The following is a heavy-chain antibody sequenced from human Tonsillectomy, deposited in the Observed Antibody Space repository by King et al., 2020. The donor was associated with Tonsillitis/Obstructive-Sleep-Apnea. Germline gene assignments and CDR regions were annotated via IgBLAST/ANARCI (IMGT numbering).Heavy chain of an antibody. V-gene: IGHV4-31*01. CDR3: ARGGPEYSSSSGRNFYYYMDV. Sequence: QLQESGPGLVKPSQTLSLTCTVSGGSISSGGYYWSWIRQHPGKGLEWIGCIYYSGSTYYNPSPKSLVTISVDTSKNQFSLKLSSVTAADTAVYYCARGGPEYSSSSGRNFYYYMDVWGKGTTVTVSS. D-gene: IGHD6-6*01. J-gene: IGHJ6*03. CDR1: GGSISSGGYY. CDR2: IYYSGST.